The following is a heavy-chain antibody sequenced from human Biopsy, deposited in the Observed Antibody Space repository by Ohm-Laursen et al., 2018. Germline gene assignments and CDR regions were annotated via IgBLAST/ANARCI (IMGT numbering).Heavy chain of an antibody. CDR2: IWYDGSNK. CDR3: ARDRYYGSESYYSHYNMDV. V-gene: IGHV3-33*01. D-gene: IGHD3-10*01. J-gene: IGHJ6*02. Sequence: SLRLSCAASGFTFSSYGIHWVRQAPGKGLEWVAVIWYDGSNKYSADSVKGRFSISRVNSKNTVYLQMNSLRAADTAVYYCARDRYYGSESYYSHYNMDVWGQGTTVSVSS. CDR1: GFTFSSYG.